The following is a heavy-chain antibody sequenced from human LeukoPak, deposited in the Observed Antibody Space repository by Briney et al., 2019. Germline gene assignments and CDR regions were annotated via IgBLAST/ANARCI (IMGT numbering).Heavy chain of an antibody. V-gene: IGHV4-59*01. CDR1: GASISSYY. CDR3: ARDSKVVAGFDY. Sequence: PSETLSLTCTVSGASISSYYWSWIRQPPGKGLEWIGYIYYSGSTKYNPSLKSRVTISVDTSKNQFSLKLSSVTAADTAVYYCARDSKVVAGFDYWGQGSMVTVSS. CDR2: IYYSGST. D-gene: IGHD6-19*01. J-gene: IGHJ4*02.